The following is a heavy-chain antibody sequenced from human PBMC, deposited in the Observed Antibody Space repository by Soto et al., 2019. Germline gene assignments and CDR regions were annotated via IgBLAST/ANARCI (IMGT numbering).Heavy chain of an antibody. CDR1: GFTFSSYS. J-gene: IGHJ5*02. CDR2: ISSSSSYI. CDR3: ASGDFFTPFDP. Sequence: GGSLRLSCAASGFTFSSYSMNWVRQAPGKGLEWVSSISSSSSYIYYADSVKGRLTISRDNAKNSLYLQMNSLRAEDTAVCYCASGDFFTPFDPWGQGTLVTVSS. V-gene: IGHV3-21*01. D-gene: IGHD3-3*01.